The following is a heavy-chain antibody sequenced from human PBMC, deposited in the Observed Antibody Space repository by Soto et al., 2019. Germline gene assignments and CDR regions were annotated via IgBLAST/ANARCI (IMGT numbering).Heavy chain of an antibody. CDR1: GASIISENW. CDR2: IHHTGST. D-gene: IGHD1-7*01. CDR3: AKPGELRRFLAS. J-gene: IGHJ5*02. V-gene: IGHV4-4*02. Sequence: SETLSLTCAVSGASIISENWWTWVRQSPGKGLEWIGEIHHTGSTTYNPSLDSRVTMSVDKSKNHFSLILSSVTAADTALYYCAKPGELRRFLASWGKGTLVTVS.